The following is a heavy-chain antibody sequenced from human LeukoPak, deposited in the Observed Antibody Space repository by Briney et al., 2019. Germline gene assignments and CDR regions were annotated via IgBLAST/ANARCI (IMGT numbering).Heavy chain of an antibody. Sequence: SETLSLSCTVPGGSISSGDYYWSWIRQPPGKGLEWIGYIYYSGSTYYNPSLKSRVTISVDTSKNQFSLNLSSVTAADTAVYYCARDDYYGSGTYYRAFGNWGQGTLVTVSS. CDR3: ARDDYYGSGTYYRAFGN. D-gene: IGHD3-10*01. CDR2: IYYSGST. CDR1: GGSISSGDYY. V-gene: IGHV4-30-4*01. J-gene: IGHJ4*02.